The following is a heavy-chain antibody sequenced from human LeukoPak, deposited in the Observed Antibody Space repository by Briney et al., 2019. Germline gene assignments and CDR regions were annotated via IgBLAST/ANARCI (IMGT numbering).Heavy chain of an antibody. CDR2: INHSGST. CDR3: AESLGSSVFDY. J-gene: IGHJ4*02. D-gene: IGHD3-10*01. Sequence: SETLSLTCAVYGGSFSGYYWSWIRQPPGKGLEWIGEINHSGSTNYNPSLKSRVTISVDTSKNQFSLKLSSVTAADTAVYYCAESLGSSVFDYWGQGTLVTVSS. V-gene: IGHV4-34*01. CDR1: GGSFSGYY.